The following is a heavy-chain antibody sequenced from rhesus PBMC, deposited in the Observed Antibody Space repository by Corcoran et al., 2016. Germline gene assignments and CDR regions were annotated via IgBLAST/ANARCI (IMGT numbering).Heavy chain of an antibody. Sequence: EVQLVESGGGLVQPGGSLRLSCTGSGFSFGSAYMYWVRQAPGEGLGWVSAINTGWVSTWDTEPVKGRFTITKENAKNTLYLQMESLRAEDTAVYYCARDQQRLVPQDAFDLWGQGLRVTVSS. CDR3: ARDQQRLVPQDAFDL. CDR1: GFSFGSAY. CDR2: INTGWVST. J-gene: IGHJ3*01. V-gene: IGHV3-8*01. D-gene: IGHD6-31*01.